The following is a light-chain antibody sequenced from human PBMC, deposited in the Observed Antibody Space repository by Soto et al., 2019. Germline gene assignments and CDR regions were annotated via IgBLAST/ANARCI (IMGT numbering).Light chain of an antibody. CDR2: AAS. CDR1: QSISSY. Sequence: DIQMTQSPSSLSASVGDRVTITCRASQSISSYLNWYQQKPGKAPKLLIYAASSLQSGVPSRFSGSGSGTDFTLTISSLQPEDFATYYCQQSYSTYMYTFGQGTRLE. V-gene: IGKV1-39*01. CDR3: QQSYSTYMYT. J-gene: IGKJ2*01.